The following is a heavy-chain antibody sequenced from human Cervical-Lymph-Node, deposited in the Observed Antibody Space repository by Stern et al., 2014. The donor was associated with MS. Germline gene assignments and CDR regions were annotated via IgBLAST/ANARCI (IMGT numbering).Heavy chain of an antibody. D-gene: IGHD3-10*01. V-gene: IGHV1-24*01. Sequence: VQLLQSGAEVKKPGASVTVSCNVAGHPLSELAMHWLRQLPTRVLEWMGQFDPEDDETVYAQQVQGRLSMTEDTSTGTAYMTLTALRSEDTAVYYCATDRGFNWGPGTLVTVSS. CDR3: ATDRGFN. CDR1: GHPLSELA. J-gene: IGHJ4*02. CDR2: FDPEDDET.